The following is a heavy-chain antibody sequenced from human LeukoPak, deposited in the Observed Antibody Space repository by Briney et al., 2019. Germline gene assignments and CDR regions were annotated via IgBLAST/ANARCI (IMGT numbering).Heavy chain of an antibody. CDR3: AKDIGRRIFGVAYDAFHV. CDR2: ISSSSSTI. CDR1: GFTFSSYS. Sequence: PGGSLRLSCAASGFTFSSYSMNWVRQAPGKGLEWVSYISSSSSTIYYADSVKGRFTISRDNSKNTLYLQMNSLRVEDTAIYYCAKDIGRRIFGVAYDAFHVWGQGTMVTVSS. J-gene: IGHJ3*01. D-gene: IGHD3-3*01. V-gene: IGHV3-48*01.